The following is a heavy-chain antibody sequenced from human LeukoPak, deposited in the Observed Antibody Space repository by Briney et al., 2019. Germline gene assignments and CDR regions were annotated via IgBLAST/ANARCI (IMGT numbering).Heavy chain of an antibody. CDR3: ARGPYGTSNRNYYYGMDV. CDR1: GGSFSGYY. V-gene: IGHV4-34*01. J-gene: IGHJ6*04. CDR2: INHSGST. Sequence: SETLSLTCAVYGGSFSGYYWSWIRQPPGKGLEWIGEINHSGSTNYNPSLKSLVTISVDTSKNQFSLKLSSVTAADTAVYYCARGPYGTSNRNYYYGMDVWGKGTTVTVSS. D-gene: IGHD2-2*01.